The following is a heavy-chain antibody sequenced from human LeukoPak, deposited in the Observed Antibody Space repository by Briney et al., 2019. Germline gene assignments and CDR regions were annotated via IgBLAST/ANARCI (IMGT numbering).Heavy chain of an antibody. Sequence: PSETLSLTCTVSGGSIGTYYWSWIRQSPGKGLEWIGYIYVTGTRYNPYLQSRVTISVDRSRNQLFLKMSSVTAADTAVYYCARHIGGGIEDMDVWGKGTKVIVSS. J-gene: IGHJ6*03. CDR2: IYVTGT. V-gene: IGHV4-59*08. D-gene: IGHD3-16*02. CDR3: ARHIGGGIEDMDV. CDR1: GGSIGTYY.